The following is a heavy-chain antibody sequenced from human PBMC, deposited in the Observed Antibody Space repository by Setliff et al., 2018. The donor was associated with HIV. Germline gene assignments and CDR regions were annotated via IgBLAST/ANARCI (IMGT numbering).Heavy chain of an antibody. CDR2: INTYTGNP. CDR3: ARSLLRYFDWLLPDY. J-gene: IGHJ4*02. CDR1: GYTFTSYG. V-gene: IGHV7-4-1*02. D-gene: IGHD3-9*01. Sequence: ASVKVSCKASGYTFTSYGMNWVRQAPGQGLEWMGWINTYTGNPTYAQDFTGRFVFSLDTSVSTAYLQISSLKAEDTAVYYCARSLLRYFDWLLPDYWGQGTLVTVS.